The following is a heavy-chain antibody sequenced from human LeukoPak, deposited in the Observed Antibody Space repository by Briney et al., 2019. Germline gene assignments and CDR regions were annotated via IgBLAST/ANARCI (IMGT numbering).Heavy chain of an antibody. CDR1: GFTFSSYW. CDR3: AKDLHYGSADY. D-gene: IGHD3-10*01. V-gene: IGHV3-74*01. CDR2: INPDGSNT. Sequence: GGSLRLSCAASGFTFSSYWMHWVRQDPGKGLVWVSYINPDGSNTNYAASVKGRFTISRDNAKNALYLQMNSLRAEDTAVYYCAKDLHYGSADYWGQGTLVTVSS. J-gene: IGHJ4*02.